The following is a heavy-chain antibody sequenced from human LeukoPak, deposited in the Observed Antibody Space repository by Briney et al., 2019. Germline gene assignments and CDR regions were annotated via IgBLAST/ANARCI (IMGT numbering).Heavy chain of an antibody. V-gene: IGHV3-23*01. CDR1: GFTFSSYA. Sequence: GGSLRLSCAASGFTFSSYAMSWVRQAPGKGLEWVSAISGSGGSTYYADSVKGRFTISRDNSKNMLYLQMNSLRAEDTAVYYCAKDKQLWSPIYYFDYWGQGTLVTVSS. D-gene: IGHD5-18*01. CDR2: ISGSGGST. J-gene: IGHJ4*02. CDR3: AKDKQLWSPIYYFDY.